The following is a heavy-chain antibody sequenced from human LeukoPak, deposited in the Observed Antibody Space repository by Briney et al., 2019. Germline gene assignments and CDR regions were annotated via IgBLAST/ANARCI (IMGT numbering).Heavy chain of an antibody. Sequence: GGSLRLSCAASGFTFSSYWMYWVRHAPGKGLVWVSRINSDGSTTSYADSVKGRFTISRDNAKNTLYLQMNSLRAEDTAVYYCARVGTTSNFYYYYGMDVWGQGTTVTVSS. CDR1: GFTFSSYW. V-gene: IGHV3-74*01. CDR3: ARVGTTSNFYYYYGMDV. D-gene: IGHD2/OR15-2a*01. J-gene: IGHJ6*02. CDR2: INSDGSTT.